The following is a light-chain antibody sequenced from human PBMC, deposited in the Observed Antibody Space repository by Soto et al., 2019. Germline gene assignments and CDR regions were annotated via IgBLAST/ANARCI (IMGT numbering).Light chain of an antibody. Sequence: DVQMTQSPSSLSASVGDRVTITCRASQGIRNDLDWYQQKPAKATERLIYAASSLQSGVPSRFSGSGSGKEFTLTISSLQAEEFATYYGLQYNTHPWTCGRGTKVEIK. J-gene: IGKJ1*01. CDR3: LQYNTHPWT. V-gene: IGKV1-17*01. CDR1: QGIRND. CDR2: AAS.